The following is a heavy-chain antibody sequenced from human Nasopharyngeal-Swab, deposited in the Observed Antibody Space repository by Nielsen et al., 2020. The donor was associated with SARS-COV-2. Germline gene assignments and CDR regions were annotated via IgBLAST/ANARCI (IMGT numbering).Heavy chain of an antibody. CDR3: ARVGDSSGYYYDDAFDI. Sequence: ASVKVSCKASGYTFTSYDINWVRQATGQGLEWMGWMNPNSGNTGYAQKFQGRVTMTRNTSISTAYMELSSLRSEDTAVYYCARVGDSSGYYYDDAFDIWGQRTMVTVSS. D-gene: IGHD3-22*01. V-gene: IGHV1-8*01. CDR1: GYTFTSYD. J-gene: IGHJ3*02. CDR2: MNPNSGNT.